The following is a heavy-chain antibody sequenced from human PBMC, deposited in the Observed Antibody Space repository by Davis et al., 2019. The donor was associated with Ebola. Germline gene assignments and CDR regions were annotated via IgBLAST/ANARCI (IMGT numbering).Heavy chain of an antibody. Sequence: ASVKVSCKASGYTFTSYYMHWVRQAPGQGLEWMGIINPSGGSTSYAQKFQGRVTMTRDTSTSTVYMELSSLRSEDTAVYYCAARITIFGVVINDAFDIWGQGTMVTVSS. CDR2: INPSGGST. D-gene: IGHD3-3*01. CDR3: AARITIFGVVINDAFDI. CDR1: GYTFTSYY. J-gene: IGHJ3*02. V-gene: IGHV1-46*01.